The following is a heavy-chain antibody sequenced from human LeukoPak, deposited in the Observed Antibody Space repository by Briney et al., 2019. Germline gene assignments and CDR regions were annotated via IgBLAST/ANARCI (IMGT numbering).Heavy chain of an antibody. V-gene: IGHV3-7*01. Sequence: PGGSLRLSCAASGVTFSSYWMSWVRQAPGKGLEWVANMKYDGSEKYYVDSEKRLFTISSDNAKNSLYLQMNIPSADDTAVYYCAGDIEAAGLFLDYWGQGTLVTVSS. CDR2: MKYDGSEK. CDR3: AGDIEAAGLFLDY. D-gene: IGHD6-13*01. J-gene: IGHJ4*02. CDR1: GVTFSSYW.